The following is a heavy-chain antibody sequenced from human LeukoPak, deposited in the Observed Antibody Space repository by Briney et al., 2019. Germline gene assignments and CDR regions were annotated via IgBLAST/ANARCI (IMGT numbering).Heavy chain of an antibody. CDR3: ARDYYYYGMDV. Sequence: PGGSLRLSCAASGFTVSSNHMSWVRQAPGKGLEWVSVIYSGGSTYYADSVKGRFTISRDNSKNTLYLQMNSLRAEDTAVYYCARDYYYYGMDVWGQGTTVTVSS. J-gene: IGHJ6*02. CDR1: GFTVSSNH. V-gene: IGHV3-53*01. CDR2: IYSGGST.